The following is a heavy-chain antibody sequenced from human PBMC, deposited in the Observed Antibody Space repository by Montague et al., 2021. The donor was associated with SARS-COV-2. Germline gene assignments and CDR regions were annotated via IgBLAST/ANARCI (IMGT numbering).Heavy chain of an antibody. V-gene: IGHV4-34*01. CDR1: GGSFSVYY. D-gene: IGHD1-1*01. CDR3: AREREVERAARTLVAFDM. CDR2: ISQSGTA. J-gene: IGHJ3*02. Sequence: SETLFLTCAVYGGSFSVYYWSWLRQSPRSGLEWIAEISQSGTAHYNPSLESRVSISIDTSRNQFTLKLSSVTAADTAMYYCAREREVERAARTLVAFDMWGQGTMVTVSS.